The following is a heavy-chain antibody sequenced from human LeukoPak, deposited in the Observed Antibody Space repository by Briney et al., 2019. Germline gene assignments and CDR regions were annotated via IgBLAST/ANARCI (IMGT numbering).Heavy chain of an antibody. V-gene: IGHV4-39*07. D-gene: IGHD4-17*01. CDR2: IYYSGST. CDR3: ARGANDYGDYVPYYYYYMDV. J-gene: IGHJ6*03. CDR1: GGSISSSSYY. Sequence: PSETLSLTCTVSGGSISSSSYYWGWIRQPPGKGLEWIGSIYYSGSTYYNPSLKSRVTISVDTSKNQFSLKLSSVTAADTAVYYCARGANDYGDYVPYYYYYMDVWAKGPRSPSP.